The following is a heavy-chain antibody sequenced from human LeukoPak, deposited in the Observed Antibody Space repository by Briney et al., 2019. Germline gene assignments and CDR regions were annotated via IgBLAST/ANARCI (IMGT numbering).Heavy chain of an antibody. Sequence: KPSETLSLTWTVSGGSISIYYWGWIRQPAGKGLEWIGRIYTSGSTNCNPSLKSRVTMSVDTSKNQFSLKLSSVTAADTAVYYCARGGYQLVLWDYFDYWGQGTLVTVSS. CDR1: GGSISIYY. D-gene: IGHD2-2*01. J-gene: IGHJ4*02. V-gene: IGHV4-4*07. CDR3: ARGGYQLVLWDYFDY. CDR2: IYTSGST.